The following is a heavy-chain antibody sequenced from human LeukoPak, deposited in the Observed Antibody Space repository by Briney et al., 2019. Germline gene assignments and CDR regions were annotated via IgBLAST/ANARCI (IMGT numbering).Heavy chain of an antibody. CDR3: ARTEGGYYDSSGSDY. V-gene: IGHV1-46*01. D-gene: IGHD3-22*01. Sequence: ASVKVSCKASGYTFISYYIHWARQAPGQGLEWMGIISPSGGSTSYAQKFQGRVTMTRDTSTSTVYMELSSLRSEDTAVYYCARTEGGYYDSSGSDYWGQGTLVTVSS. CDR2: ISPSGGST. J-gene: IGHJ4*02. CDR1: GYTFISYY.